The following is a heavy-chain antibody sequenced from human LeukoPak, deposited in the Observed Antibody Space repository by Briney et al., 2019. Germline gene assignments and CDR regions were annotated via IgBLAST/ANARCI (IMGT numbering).Heavy chain of an antibody. D-gene: IGHD3-22*01. Sequence: PGGSLRLSCAASGFTFSSYGMHWVRQAPGKGLEWVAVIWYDGSNKYYADSVKGRFTISRDNSKNTLYLQMNSLRAEDTAVYYCAKDLDSSGSFDYWGQGTLVTVSS. CDR2: IWYDGSNK. V-gene: IGHV3-30*02. CDR1: GFTFSSYG. CDR3: AKDLDSSGSFDY. J-gene: IGHJ4*02.